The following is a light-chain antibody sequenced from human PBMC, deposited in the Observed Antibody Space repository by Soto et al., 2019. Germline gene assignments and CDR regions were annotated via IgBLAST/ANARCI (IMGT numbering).Light chain of an antibody. CDR2: GAS. CDR3: QQYGSSGT. V-gene: IGKV3-20*01. J-gene: IGKJ1*01. CDR1: QSLSSN. Sequence: EIVLTPSPCTLSLSHGERATLSCRASQSLSSNLAWYQQKPGQAPRLLIYGASTRATGIPARFSGSGSGTDFTLTISRLEPEDFAVYYCQQYGSSGTFGQGTKVDIK.